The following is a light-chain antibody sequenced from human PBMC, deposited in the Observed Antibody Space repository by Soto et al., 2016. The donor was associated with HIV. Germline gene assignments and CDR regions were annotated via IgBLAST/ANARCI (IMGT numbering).Light chain of an antibody. J-gene: IGLJ2*01. CDR2: KDT. CDR3: QSVDSSGTYRV. V-gene: IGLV3-25*03. CDR1: ALPKQY. Sequence: SYELTQPPSVSVSPGQTARISCSGDALPKQYAFWYQQKPGQAPVLMIYKDTERPSGIPERFSGSSSGTTVTLTISGVQAGDEADYYCQSVDSSGTYRVFGGGTKLTVL.